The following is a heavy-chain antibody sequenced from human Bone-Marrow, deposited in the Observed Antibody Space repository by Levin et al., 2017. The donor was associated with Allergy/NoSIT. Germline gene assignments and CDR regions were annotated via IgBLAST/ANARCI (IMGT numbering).Heavy chain of an antibody. CDR1: GGSFSNQA. Sequence: KISCQASGGSFSNQAISWVRQAPGQGLEWMGGIIPLVETPNYSQKFQNRVTITADASTSPVYLELTGLTPDDTGIYYCASVDLSPAGPYYYGMDVWGLGTTVTVSS. CDR2: IIPLVETP. CDR3: ASVDLSPAGPYYYGMDV. J-gene: IGHJ6*02. V-gene: IGHV1-69*01.